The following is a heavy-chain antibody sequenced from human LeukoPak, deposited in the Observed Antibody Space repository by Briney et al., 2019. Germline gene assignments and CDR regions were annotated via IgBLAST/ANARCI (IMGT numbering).Heavy chain of an antibody. Sequence: SVKVSCKASGGTFSSYAISWVRQAPGQGLEWMGGIIPIFGTANYAQKFQGRVTIATDESTSTAYMELSSLRSEDTAVYYCARRAIPTKKRDGYNPDDAFDIWGQGTMVTVSS. CDR3: ARRAIPTKKRDGYNPDDAFDI. CDR2: IIPIFGTA. V-gene: IGHV1-69*05. CDR1: GGTFSSYA. D-gene: IGHD5-24*01. J-gene: IGHJ3*02.